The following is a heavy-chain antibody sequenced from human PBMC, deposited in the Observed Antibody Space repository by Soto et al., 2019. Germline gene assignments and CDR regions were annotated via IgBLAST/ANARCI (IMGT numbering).Heavy chain of an antibody. CDR3: ARAFGSTMPSLF. V-gene: IGHV4-59*01. Sequence: QVQLQESGPGLVKPSETLSLTCTVSGGYISSYYWTWIRQPPGKVLEWIGYIYYSGSTKYNPSLKSRVTMSIATAKNQFSLKLSSVTAADTDVYYCARAFGSTMPSLFWGQGTLVTVSS. CDR1: GGYISSYY. CDR2: IYYSGST. J-gene: IGHJ4*02. D-gene: IGHD2-2*01.